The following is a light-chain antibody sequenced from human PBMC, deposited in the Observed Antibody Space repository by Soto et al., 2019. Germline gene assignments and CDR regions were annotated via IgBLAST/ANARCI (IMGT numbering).Light chain of an antibody. CDR3: QQRSNWPLMYT. CDR1: QSVSSY. CDR2: DAS. V-gene: IGKV3-11*01. Sequence: EIVLTQSPATLSLSPGERATLSCRASQSVSSYLAWYQQKPGQARRLLIYDASNRATGIPARFSGSGSGTDFTLTISSLEPEDFAVYYCQQRSNWPLMYTFGQGTKLEIK. J-gene: IGKJ2*01.